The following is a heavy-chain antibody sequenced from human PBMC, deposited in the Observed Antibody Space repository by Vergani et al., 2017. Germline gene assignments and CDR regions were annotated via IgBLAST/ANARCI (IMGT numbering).Heavy chain of an antibody. D-gene: IGHD4-11*01. V-gene: IGHV1-8*01. J-gene: IGHJ5*02. Sequence: QVQLVQSGAEVKKPGASVKVSCKASGYTFTSYDINWVRQATGQGLEWMGWMNPNSGNTGYAQKFQGRVTMTRNTSISTAYMELSSLRSEDTAVYYCARGVKMSYINYLGDWFDPWGQGTLVTVSS. CDR1: GYTFTSYD. CDR2: MNPNSGNT. CDR3: ARGVKMSYINYLGDWFDP.